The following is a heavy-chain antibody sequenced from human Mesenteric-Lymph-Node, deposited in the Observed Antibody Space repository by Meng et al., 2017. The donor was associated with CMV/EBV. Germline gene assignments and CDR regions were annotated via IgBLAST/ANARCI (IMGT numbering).Heavy chain of an antibody. CDR3: ARGRGGMPIRLFDY. CDR2: INHSGST. D-gene: IGHD2-21*01. V-gene: IGHV4-34*01. J-gene: IGHJ4*02. Sequence: ESLKISCTASGFTFGDYAMSWVRQAPGKGLEWIGDINHSGSTNYNPSLKSRVTLSVDTSNNQFSLKLNSVTAADTSLYYCARGRGGMPIRLFDYWGQGTLVTVSS. CDR1: GFTFGDYA.